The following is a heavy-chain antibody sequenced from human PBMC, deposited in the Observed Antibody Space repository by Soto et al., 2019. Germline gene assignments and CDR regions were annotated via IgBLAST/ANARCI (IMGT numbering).Heavy chain of an antibody. CDR2: IFYDGYT. Sequence: QVQLQESGPGLVMPSETLSLTCTVSGDSISGSPYFWGCIRQPPGQRLEWIGSIFYDGYTLYTPSLKSRVTISVDTSKNQFSLKLTSVAAADTAIYFCARLQAAVPHYWGQGILVTVSS. D-gene: IGHD6-13*01. J-gene: IGHJ4*02. CDR3: ARLQAAVPHY. CDR1: GDSISGSPYF. V-gene: IGHV4-39*01.